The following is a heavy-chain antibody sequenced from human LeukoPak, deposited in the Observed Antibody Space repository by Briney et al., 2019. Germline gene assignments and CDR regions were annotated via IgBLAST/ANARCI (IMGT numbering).Heavy chain of an antibody. CDR3: AKDNERGYSYGFHGAFDI. CDR1: GFTFSSYG. V-gene: IGHV3-30*18. CDR2: ISYDGSNK. J-gene: IGHJ3*02. Sequence: GGSLRLSCAASGFTFSSYGMHWVRQAPGKGLEWVAVISYDGSNKYYADSVKGRFTISRDNSKNTLYLQMNSLRAEDTAVYYCAKDNERGYSYGFHGAFDIWGQGTMVTVSS. D-gene: IGHD5-18*01.